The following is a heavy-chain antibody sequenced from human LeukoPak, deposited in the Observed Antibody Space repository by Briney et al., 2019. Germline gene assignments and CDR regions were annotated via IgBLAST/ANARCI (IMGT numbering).Heavy chain of an antibody. Sequence: PSETLSLTCTVSGGSISSSSYYWGWIRQPPGKGLEWIGSIYYSGSTYYNPSLKSRVTISVDTSNNQFSLKLSSVTAADTAVYYCARQRGGRLYYFDYWGQGTLVTVSS. D-gene: IGHD3-16*01. J-gene: IGHJ4*02. V-gene: IGHV4-39*01. CDR3: ARQRGGRLYYFDY. CDR1: GGSISSSSYY. CDR2: IYYSGST.